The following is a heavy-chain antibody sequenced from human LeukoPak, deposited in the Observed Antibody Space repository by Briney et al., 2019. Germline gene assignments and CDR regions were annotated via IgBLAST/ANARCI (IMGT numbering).Heavy chain of an antibody. V-gene: IGHV3-21*01. D-gene: IGHD5-24*01. J-gene: IGHJ4*02. CDR2: ISSSGTYI. CDR1: GFTFSTYS. Sequence: PGGSLRLSCAASGFTFSTYSMNWVRQAPGRGLEWVSSISSSGTYINYADSMRGRFTISRDNSKNSLYLQMNSLRAEDTAVYYCASSFPRRDDYISNYFDYWGQGTLVTVSS. CDR3: ASSFPRRDDYISNYFDY.